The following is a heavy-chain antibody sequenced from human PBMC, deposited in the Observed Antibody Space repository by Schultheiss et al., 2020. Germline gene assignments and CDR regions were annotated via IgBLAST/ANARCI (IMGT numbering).Heavy chain of an antibody. CDR1: GFTFRSYG. CDR2: IWYDGNRK. Sequence: GGSLRLSCAASGFTFRSYGMHWVRQAPGKGLEWVAAIWYDGNRKYYADSVKGRFTISRDNAKNSLYLQMSSLRVEDTAVYYCATDRAFCSYDYWGQGTLVTVSS. J-gene: IGHJ4*02. V-gene: IGHV3-33*03. D-gene: IGHD3-10*02. CDR3: ATDRAFCSYDY.